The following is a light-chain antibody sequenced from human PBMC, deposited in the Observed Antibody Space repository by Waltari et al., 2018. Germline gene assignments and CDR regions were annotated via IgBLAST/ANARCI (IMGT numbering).Light chain of an antibody. CDR2: YPS. Sequence: EIVLTQSPATLSLSPGERATLSCRASHSVDWYLAWYQQRPGQPPRLLIYYPSNRAPGIPARFSGSGSDTDCTLTISSLGPEDFAVYYCQQRRSWPLTFGGGTKVEIE. CDR3: QQRRSWPLT. J-gene: IGKJ4*01. CDR1: HSVDWY. V-gene: IGKV3-11*01.